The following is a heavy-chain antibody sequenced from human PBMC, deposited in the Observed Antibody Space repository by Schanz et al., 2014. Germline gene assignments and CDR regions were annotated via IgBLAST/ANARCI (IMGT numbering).Heavy chain of an antibody. CDR1: GFTFRGHA. D-gene: IGHD3-16*01. J-gene: IGHJ3*01. CDR3: TRDRGALINHNDALDL. CDR2: TSTDGTKT. Sequence: VQLLQSGGALVQPGGSLRLSCVASGFTFRGHAMHWVRQAPGQGLEKVAVTSTDGTKTYYAASVRGRFTISRDNSKNTVYLQMNSLRSEDTAVYYCTRDRGALINHNDALDLWGQGTMVSVSS. V-gene: IGHV3-30*04.